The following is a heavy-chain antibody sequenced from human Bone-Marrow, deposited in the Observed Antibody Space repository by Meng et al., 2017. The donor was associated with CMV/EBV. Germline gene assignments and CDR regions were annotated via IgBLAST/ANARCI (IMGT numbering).Heavy chain of an antibody. CDR1: GGTFSSYT. D-gene: IGHD5/OR15-5a*01. J-gene: IGHJ3*02. CDR3: ASPLSNHAFDI. Sequence: SVKVSCKASGGTFSSYTISWVRQAPGQGLEWMGRIIPILGIANYAQKFQGRVTITADKSTSTAYMELSSLRSEDTAVYYCASPLSNHAFDIWGQGTMVTVSS. V-gene: IGHV1-69*02. CDR2: IIPILGIA.